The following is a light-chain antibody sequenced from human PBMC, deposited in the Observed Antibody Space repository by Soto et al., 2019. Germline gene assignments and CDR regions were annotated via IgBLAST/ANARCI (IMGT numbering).Light chain of an antibody. CDR2: EVA. Sequence: QSALTQPASVSGSPGQSITISCTGTSSDVGGYNYVSWYQQYPGKAPKLLIYEVANRPSGVSNRFSGSKSGNTASLTISGLQAEDEADYYCNSYTSSTTWVFGGGTKVTVL. CDR3: NSYTSSTTWV. V-gene: IGLV2-14*01. J-gene: IGLJ3*02. CDR1: SSDVGGYNY.